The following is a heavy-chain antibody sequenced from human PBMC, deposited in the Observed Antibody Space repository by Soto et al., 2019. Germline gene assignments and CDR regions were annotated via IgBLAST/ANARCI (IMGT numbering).Heavy chain of an antibody. D-gene: IGHD6-25*01. CDR3: VRVGGSGWTLDF. CDR2: INVGNGDT. Sequence: ASVKVSCKTSGYTFTAFAVHWVRQASGQRLEWMGWINVGNGDTKSSQNLQGRVTITRDTSANTVYMELSSLRSEDTAVYYCVRVGGSGWTLDFWGQGTLVTVSS. V-gene: IGHV1-3*01. J-gene: IGHJ4*02. CDR1: GYTFTAFA.